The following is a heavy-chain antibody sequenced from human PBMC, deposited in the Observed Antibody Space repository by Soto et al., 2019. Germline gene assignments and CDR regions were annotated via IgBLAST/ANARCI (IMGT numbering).Heavy chain of an antibody. J-gene: IGHJ4*02. CDR1: GGSISSYY. V-gene: IGHV4-59*12. CDR3: AREERPLYSSGRSCSGDTFDY. D-gene: IGHD2-15*01. Sequence: QVQLQESAPGLVKPSETLSLTCSVSGGSISSYYWSWIRQPPGKRLECIGYIYYSGGTNYNPSLKSRVTISVETSTYPFSLLRSPVTAADPAVYYCAREERPLYSSGRSCSGDTFDYWGQCALVTVSS. CDR2: IYYSGGT.